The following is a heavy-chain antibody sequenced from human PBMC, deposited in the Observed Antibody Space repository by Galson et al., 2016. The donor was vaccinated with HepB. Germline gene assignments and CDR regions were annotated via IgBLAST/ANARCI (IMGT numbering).Heavy chain of an antibody. V-gene: IGHV1-18*01. Sequence: QSGAEVKKPGASVKVSCKASGYTFTSYGISWVRQAPGQGLEWMGWISPYNGNTNYAQSFQGRVTMTTDTSTGTAYMELWNLRSDDTAPYYCARVLGGYDFYPWGQGTLVTVSS. CDR1: GYTFTSYG. CDR2: ISPYNGNT. CDR3: ARVLGGYDFYP. J-gene: IGHJ5*02. D-gene: IGHD5-12*01.